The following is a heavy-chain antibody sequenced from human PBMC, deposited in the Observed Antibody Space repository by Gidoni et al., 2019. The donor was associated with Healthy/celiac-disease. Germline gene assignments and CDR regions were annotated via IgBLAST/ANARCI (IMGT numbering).Heavy chain of an antibody. D-gene: IGHD3-10*01. Sequence: QVQLVQSGAEVKKPGASVKVSCKASGYTFTGYYMHWVRQAPGQGLEWMGWINPNSGGTNYAQKFQGRVTMTRDTSISTAYMELSRLRSDDTAVYYCARVLYYGSGSYPQKYYYYGMDVWGQGTTVTVSS. V-gene: IGHV1-2*02. CDR2: INPNSGGT. J-gene: IGHJ6*02. CDR3: ARVLYYGSGSYPQKYYYYGMDV. CDR1: GYTFTGYY.